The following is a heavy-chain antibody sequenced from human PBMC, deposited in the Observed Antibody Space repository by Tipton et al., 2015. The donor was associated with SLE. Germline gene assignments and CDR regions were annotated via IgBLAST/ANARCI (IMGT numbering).Heavy chain of an antibody. V-gene: IGHV4-59*11. Sequence: GLVKPSETLSLNCTVSGGSISSHYWSWIRQPPGKGLEWIGYIHYSGSTNYNPSLKSRVTILVDTSKNQFSLKLTSVTAADTAVYYCATGGAAARPWYFDYWGQGTLVTVSS. CDR1: GGSISSHY. CDR2: IHYSGST. J-gene: IGHJ4*02. CDR3: ATGGAAARPWYFDY. D-gene: IGHD6-6*01.